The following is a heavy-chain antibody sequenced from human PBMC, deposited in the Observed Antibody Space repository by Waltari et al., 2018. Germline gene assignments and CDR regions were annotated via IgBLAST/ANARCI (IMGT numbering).Heavy chain of an antibody. D-gene: IGHD6-6*01. J-gene: IGHJ4*02. V-gene: IGHV3-23*01. Sequence: EVQLLESGGGLVQPGGSRRLPCAASGFTFSSYAMSWVRQAPGKGLEWVSVSSGSADITYYADSVKGRFTISRDNSKNTLYLQMNSLRAEGTAVYYCAKHKGSSGGFFDYWGQGTLVTVSS. CDR1: GFTFSSYA. CDR3: AKHKGSSGGFFDY. CDR2: SSGSADIT.